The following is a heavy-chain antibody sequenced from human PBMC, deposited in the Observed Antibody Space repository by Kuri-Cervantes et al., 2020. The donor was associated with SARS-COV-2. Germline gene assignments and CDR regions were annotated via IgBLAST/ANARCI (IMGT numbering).Heavy chain of an antibody. D-gene: IGHD2-15*01. J-gene: IGHJ4*02. CDR2: IIPIFGTA. CDR3: ARGTPTALLGLSDLCFDY. V-gene: IGHV1-69*05. CDR1: GYTFIGYY. Sequence: SVKVSCKASGYTFIGYYMHWVRQAPGQGLEWMGGIIPIFGTANYAQKFQGRVTITTDESTSTAYMELSSLRSEDTAVYYCARGTPTALLGLSDLCFDYWGQGTLVTVSS.